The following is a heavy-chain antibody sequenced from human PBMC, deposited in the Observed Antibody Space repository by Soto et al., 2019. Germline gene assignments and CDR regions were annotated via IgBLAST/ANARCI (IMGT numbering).Heavy chain of an antibody. J-gene: IGHJ4*02. Sequence: SESIYLTCAVCGDTITSSEWWSWVRQAPGKGLEWIGEIYHSGATTYNPSLKSRATISVDPSNNHFSLKLTSVTAADTAVYFCARDLGTGTDYWGRGTLVTVSS. CDR3: ARDLGTGTDY. D-gene: IGHD1-1*01. CDR1: GDTITSSEW. V-gene: IGHV4-4*02. CDR2: IYHSGAT.